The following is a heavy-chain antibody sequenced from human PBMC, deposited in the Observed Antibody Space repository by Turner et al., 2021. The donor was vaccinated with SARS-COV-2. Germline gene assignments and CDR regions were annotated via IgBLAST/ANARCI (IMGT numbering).Heavy chain of an antibody. CDR2: IYYSGST. Sequence: QLQLQDSGPGRVRPSEPLSLTCTVSGGSISSSSYSWGWIRQPPGKGREWIGSIYYSGSTYYNPSLKSRVTISVDTSKNQFSLKLSSVTAADTAVYYCARDGGDPPRYFQHWGQGTLVTVSS. CDR3: ARDGGDPPRYFQH. CDR1: GGSISSSSYS. J-gene: IGHJ1*01. V-gene: IGHV4-39*02. D-gene: IGHD2-21*02.